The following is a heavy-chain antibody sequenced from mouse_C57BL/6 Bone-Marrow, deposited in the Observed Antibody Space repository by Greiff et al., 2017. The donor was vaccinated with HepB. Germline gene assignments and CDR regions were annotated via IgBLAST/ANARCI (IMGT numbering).Heavy chain of an antibody. J-gene: IGHJ2*01. CDR3: ARSAVVADY. CDR1: GYTITDYE. Sequence: VQLQQSGAELVRPGASVKLSCKASGYTITDYEMHWVKQTPVHGLEWIGAIDPETCGTAYNQKFKGKATLTADKSSSTAYMELRSLTSEDSAVYYCARSAVVADYWGQGTTLTVSS. V-gene: IGHV1-23*01. CDR2: IDPETCGT. D-gene: IGHD1-1*01.